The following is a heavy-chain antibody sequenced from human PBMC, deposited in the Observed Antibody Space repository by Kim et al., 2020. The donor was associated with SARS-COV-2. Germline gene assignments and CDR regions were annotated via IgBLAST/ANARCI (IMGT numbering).Heavy chain of an antibody. D-gene: IGHD5-18*01. Sequence: GGSLRLSCAASGFTFRSYSMAWVRQAPGKGLEWVSSIGSDGVSTYYAVSERGRFSISRDISRNTLYLQMNSLIVEDTATYYCAKNVGYHPDWGQGTLVTVPS. CDR2: IGSDGVST. CDR1: GFTFRSYS. CDR3: AKNVGYHPD. V-gene: IGHV3-23*01. J-gene: IGHJ4*02.